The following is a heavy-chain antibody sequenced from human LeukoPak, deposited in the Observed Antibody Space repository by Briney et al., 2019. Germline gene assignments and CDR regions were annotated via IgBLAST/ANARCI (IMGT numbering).Heavy chain of an antibody. J-gene: IGHJ4*02. CDR3: VRDFGRPAVTDDY. CDR1: GFTVRSNY. Sequence: GGSLRLSCAASGFTVRSNYMSWVRQAPGKGLEGVSVIYSGGSTYYADSVKGRFTISRDDSKNTLYLQMNSLRGDDTAVYYCVRDFGRPAVTDDYWGQGTLVTVSA. D-gene: IGHD2-21*02. V-gene: IGHV3-53*01. CDR2: IYSGGST.